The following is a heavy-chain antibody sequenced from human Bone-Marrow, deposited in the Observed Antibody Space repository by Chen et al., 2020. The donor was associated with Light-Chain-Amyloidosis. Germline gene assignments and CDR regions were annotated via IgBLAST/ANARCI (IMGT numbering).Heavy chain of an antibody. CDR2: ISGRCGIS. CDR1: GFACSSHA. Sequence: EVQLVESGGGLLQRGGSLRLSCAASGFACSSHAMSWVRQAPGKGLVWFSTISGRCGISYYGDSVKGRLTISRDNSKNALFLQMNSLRAEDTAVYYCAKDISYDDILPGYPADAFDIWGQGTMVTVSS. D-gene: IGHD3-9*01. CDR3: AKDISYDDILPGYPADAFDI. J-gene: IGHJ3*02. V-gene: IGHV3-23*04.